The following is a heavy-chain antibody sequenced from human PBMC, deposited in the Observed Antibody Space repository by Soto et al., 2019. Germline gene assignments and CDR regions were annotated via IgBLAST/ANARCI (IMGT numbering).Heavy chain of an antibody. Sequence: QVRLVQSGAEVKMPGSSVKVSCKASGRTFSTFAITWMRQGPGQRLEWMGGVIPACRTPNYAQKLQDRLTISADEATNTAYMELSRLRSEDTAVYYCARSDYDFWSGPPRVKFYYFYGMDVWGEGSTVTVSS. V-gene: IGHV1-69*01. D-gene: IGHD3-3*01. J-gene: IGHJ6*04. CDR2: VIPACRTP. CDR3: ARSDYDFWSGPPRVKFYYFYGMDV. CDR1: GRTFSTFA.